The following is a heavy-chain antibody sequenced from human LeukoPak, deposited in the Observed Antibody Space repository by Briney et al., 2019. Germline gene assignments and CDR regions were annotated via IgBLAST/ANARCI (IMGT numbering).Heavy chain of an antibody. CDR2: MNPNSGNT. Sequence: ASVKVSCKASGYTFTSYGINWVRQATGQGLEWMGWMNPNSGNTGYAQKFQGRVTLTRNTSISTAYMELSSLRSEDTAVYYCARDGEAAARFDPWGQGTLVTVSS. V-gene: IGHV1-8*03. CDR1: GYTFTSYG. J-gene: IGHJ5*02. D-gene: IGHD6-13*01. CDR3: ARDGEAAARFDP.